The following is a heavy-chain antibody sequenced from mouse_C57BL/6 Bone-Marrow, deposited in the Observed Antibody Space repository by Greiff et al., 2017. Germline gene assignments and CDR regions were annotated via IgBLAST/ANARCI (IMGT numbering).Heavy chain of an antibody. CDR3: ALNHLLWCFDY. D-gene: IGHD2-13*01. CDR2: INPYNGGT. V-gene: IGHV1-19*01. J-gene: IGHJ2*01. Sequence: EVQLQQSGPVLVKPGASVKMSCKASGYTFTDYYMNWVKQSHGKSLEWIGVINPYNGGTSYNQKFKGKATLTVDKSSSTAYMELNSLTSEDSAVYYCALNHLLWCFDYWGQGTTLTVSS. CDR1: GYTFTDYY.